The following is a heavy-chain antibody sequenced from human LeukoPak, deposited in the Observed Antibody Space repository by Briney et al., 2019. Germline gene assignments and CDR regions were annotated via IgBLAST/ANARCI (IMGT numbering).Heavy chain of an antibody. CDR1: GYTFTSYG. Sequence: GASVKVSCKASGYTFTSYGISWVRQAPGQGLEWMGWIGAYNGNTNYAQKLQGRVTMTTDTSTSTAYMELRSLRSDDTAVYYCARSYYYDSSGGYFTPDYWGQGTLVTVSS. D-gene: IGHD3-22*01. J-gene: IGHJ4*02. CDR3: ARSYYYDSSGGYFTPDY. V-gene: IGHV1-18*01. CDR2: IGAYNGNT.